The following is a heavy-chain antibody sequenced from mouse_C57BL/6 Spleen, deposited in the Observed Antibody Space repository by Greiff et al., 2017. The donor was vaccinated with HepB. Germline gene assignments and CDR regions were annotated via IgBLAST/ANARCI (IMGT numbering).Heavy chain of an antibody. Sequence: QVLLKESGAELVRPGASVTLSCKASGYTFTDYEMHWVQQTPVHGLAWIGAIDPETGGTAYTQKFKGKAILTADKSSSTAYMELRSLTSEDSAVYYCTRPYDYDDGLYFDYWGQGTTLTVSS. D-gene: IGHD2-4*01. CDR2: IDPETGGT. J-gene: IGHJ2*01. CDR1: GYTFTDYE. CDR3: TRPYDYDDGLYFDY. V-gene: IGHV1-15*01.